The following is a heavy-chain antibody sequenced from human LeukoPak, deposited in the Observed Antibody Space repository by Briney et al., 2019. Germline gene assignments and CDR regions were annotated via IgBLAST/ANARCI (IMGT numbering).Heavy chain of an antibody. D-gene: IGHD7-27*01. CDR1: GFTFSSYE. J-gene: IGHJ4*02. CDR3: ARGGLGITFYFDS. Sequence: GGSLRLSCAASGFTFSSYEMNGVRQAPGKGLEWLSYISSSGGALYYADSVKGRFTISRDNAKNSLYLQMNSLRAEDTAVYYCARGGLGITFYFDSWGQGILVTVSS. V-gene: IGHV3-48*03. CDR2: ISSSGGAL.